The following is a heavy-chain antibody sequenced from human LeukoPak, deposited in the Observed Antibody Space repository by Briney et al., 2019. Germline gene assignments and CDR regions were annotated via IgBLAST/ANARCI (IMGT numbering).Heavy chain of an antibody. V-gene: IGHV3-23*01. J-gene: IGHJ3*02. CDR3: AKDRSLWFGETYAFDI. CDR2: ITGSGGSA. D-gene: IGHD3-10*01. Sequence: GGSLRLSCAASGFTFSNAWMSWVRQAPGKGLEWVSAITGSGGSAYYADSVKGRFTISRDNSKNTLYLQMNSLRAEDTAVYYCAKDRSLWFGETYAFDIWGQGTMVTVSS. CDR1: GFTFSNAW.